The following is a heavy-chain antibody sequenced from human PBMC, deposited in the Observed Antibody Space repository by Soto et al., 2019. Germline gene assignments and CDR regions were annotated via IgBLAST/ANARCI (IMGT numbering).Heavy chain of an antibody. V-gene: IGHV3-23*01. J-gene: IGHJ5*02. D-gene: IGHD3-10*01. CDR3: ARDAISMVRGTSNWFDP. CDR2: ISGNGIAT. CDR1: GFIFSDHA. Sequence: GSLRLSCEASGFIFSDHAMSWVRQAPGKGLEWVSAISGNGIATYYADSVKGRFTISRDNSKNTLYLQMNRLRADDTAVYYCARDAISMVRGTSNWFDPWGQGTLVTVSS.